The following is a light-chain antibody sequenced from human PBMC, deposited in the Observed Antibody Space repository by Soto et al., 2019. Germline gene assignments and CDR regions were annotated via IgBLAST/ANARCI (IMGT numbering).Light chain of an antibody. CDR2: EVS. Sequence: QSVLAQPPSASGSPGQSVTISCTGTSSDVGGYNYVSWYQQHPGKAPKLMIYEVSKRPSGVPDRFSGSKSGNTASLTVSGLQAEDEADYYCSSYAGSSLYVYGTGIKVTV. CDR1: SSDVGGYNY. J-gene: IGLJ1*01. CDR3: SSYAGSSLYV. V-gene: IGLV2-8*01.